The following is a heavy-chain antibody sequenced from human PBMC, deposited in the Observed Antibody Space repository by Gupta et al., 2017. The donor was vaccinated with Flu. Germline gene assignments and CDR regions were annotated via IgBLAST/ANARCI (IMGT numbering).Heavy chain of an antibody. J-gene: IGHJ6*03. Sequence: QLQLQESGPGLVKFSEPLSLTCTVSDGSVSSSTDYWGWVRQPPGKGLEWIGSIYYNGLTYYNPSLKSRITISLDTSEMQFSLRLTSTTAADTAVYYCARHVRYFRGYYMDLWGKGTAVTVSS. CDR1: DGSVSSSTDY. CDR3: ARHVRYFRGYYMDL. CDR2: IYYNGLT. V-gene: IGHV4-39*01. D-gene: IGHD3-9*01.